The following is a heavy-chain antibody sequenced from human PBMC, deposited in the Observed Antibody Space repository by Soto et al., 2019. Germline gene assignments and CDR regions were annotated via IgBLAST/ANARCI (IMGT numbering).Heavy chain of an antibody. D-gene: IGHD3-22*01. V-gene: IGHV3-23*01. J-gene: IGHJ4*02. Sequence: LRLSCAASGFTFSSYAMSWVRQAPGKGLEWVSAISGSGGSTYYADSVKGRFTISRDNSKNTLYLQMNSLRAEDTAVYYCAKGPKADYYDSSGYQPDYWGQGTLVTVSS. CDR2: ISGSGGST. CDR1: GFTFSSYA. CDR3: AKGPKADYYDSSGYQPDY.